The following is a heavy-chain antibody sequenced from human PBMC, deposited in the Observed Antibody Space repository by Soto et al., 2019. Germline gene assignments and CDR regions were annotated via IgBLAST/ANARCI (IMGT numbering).Heavy chain of an antibody. D-gene: IGHD2-2*01. CDR3: AKDPEYCSSTSCSAEYFQH. J-gene: IGHJ1*01. V-gene: IGHV3-74*01. CDR2: IDSDGYST. CDR1: GVTFSTYW. Sequence: GSRRLSSAASGVTFSTYWMHWVRQAPGKGLLWISRIDSDGYSTYYAASVKGRFTISRDNSKNTLYLQMNSLRAEDTAVYYCAKDPEYCSSTSCSAEYFQHWGQGTLVTVSS.